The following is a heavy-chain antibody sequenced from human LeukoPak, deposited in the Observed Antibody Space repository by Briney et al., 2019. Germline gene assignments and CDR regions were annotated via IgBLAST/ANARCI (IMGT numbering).Heavy chain of an antibody. CDR1: GYTFTSYD. CDR2: MNPNSGNT. Sequence: AASVKVSCKASGYTFTSYDINWVRQATGQGLEWMGWMNPNSGNTGYAQKFQGRVTMTRNTSISTAYMELSSLRSEDTAVYYCARDYDVLTAYPPTQLFDPWGQGTLATVSS. V-gene: IGHV1-8*01. CDR3: ARDYDVLTAYPPTQLFDP. D-gene: IGHD3-9*01. J-gene: IGHJ5*02.